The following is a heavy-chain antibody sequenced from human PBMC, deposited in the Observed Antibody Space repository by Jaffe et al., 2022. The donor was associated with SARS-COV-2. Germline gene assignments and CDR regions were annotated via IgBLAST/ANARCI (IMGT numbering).Heavy chain of an antibody. V-gene: IGHV3-15*01. Sequence: EVQLVDSGGGLVKPGGSLRLSCAASGFSFSNAWMSWVRQAPGKGLEWVGRIKSKTDGGTSDYAAPVKGRFTISRDDSKNTLYLQMNSLKTEDTAVYYCTTFDSIVAVGTPFDYWGQGTLVTVSS. D-gene: IGHD6-13*01. CDR1: GFSFSNAW. CDR3: TTFDSIVAVGTPFDY. J-gene: IGHJ4*02. CDR2: IKSKTDGGTS.